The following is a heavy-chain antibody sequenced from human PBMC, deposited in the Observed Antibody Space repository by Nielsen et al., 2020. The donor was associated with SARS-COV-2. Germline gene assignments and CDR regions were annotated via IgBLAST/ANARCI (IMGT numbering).Heavy chain of an antibody. D-gene: IGHD3-22*01. Sequence: GEFLKISCAVSGFIFSNYRMHWVRQAPGKGLVWVSHINPDESKTTYADSVKGRFTISRDNAKNTLYLQMNSLRAEDTAVYYCARLWDDGYYFDTGPYDYWGQGTLVTVSS. J-gene: IGHJ4*02. V-gene: IGHV3-74*03. CDR3: ARLWDDGYYFDTGPYDY. CDR2: INPDESKT. CDR1: GFIFSNYR.